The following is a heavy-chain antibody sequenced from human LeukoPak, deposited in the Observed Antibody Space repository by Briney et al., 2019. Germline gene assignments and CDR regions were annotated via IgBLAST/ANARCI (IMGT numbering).Heavy chain of an antibody. CDR3: HGYTVTTNFDY. CDR2: IYYSGST. V-gene: IGHV4-31*03. D-gene: IGHD4-17*01. Sequence: SETLSLTCTVSGGSISSGGYYWSWIRQHPGKGLEWIGYIYYSGSTYYNPSLKSRVTISVDTSKNQFSLKLSSVTAADTAVYCCHGYTVTTNFDYWGQGTLVTVSS. CDR1: GGSISSGGYY. J-gene: IGHJ4*02.